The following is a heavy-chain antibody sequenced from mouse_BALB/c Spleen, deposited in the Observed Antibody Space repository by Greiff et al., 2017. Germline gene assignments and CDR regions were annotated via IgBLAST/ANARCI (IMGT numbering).Heavy chain of an antibody. D-gene: IGHD2-4*01. Sequence: EVKLVESGGGLVQPGGSLRLSCATSGFTFTDYYMSWVRQPPGKALEWLGFIRNKANGYTTEYSASVKGRFTISRDNSQSILYLQMNTLRAEDSATYYCARDYDDYDGDAFDYWGQGTPVTVSA. CDR1: GFTFTDYY. CDR3: ARDYDDYDGDAFDY. V-gene: IGHV7-3*02. J-gene: IGHJ3*01. CDR2: IRNKANGYTT.